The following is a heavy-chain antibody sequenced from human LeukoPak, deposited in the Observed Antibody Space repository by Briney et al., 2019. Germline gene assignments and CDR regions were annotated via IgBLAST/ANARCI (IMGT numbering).Heavy chain of an antibody. V-gene: IGHV4-34*12. CDR3: AKSNGYGLIDI. Sequence: SETLSLTCAVYGGSFSGYYWSWIRQPPGKALDWIGNIFYSGSTYYSPSLKSRVTISLDTSRNQFSLKLNSVTAADTAVYYCAKSNGYGLIDIWGQGTMVTVSS. J-gene: IGHJ3*02. CDR1: GGSFSGYY. D-gene: IGHD3-10*01. CDR2: IFYSGST.